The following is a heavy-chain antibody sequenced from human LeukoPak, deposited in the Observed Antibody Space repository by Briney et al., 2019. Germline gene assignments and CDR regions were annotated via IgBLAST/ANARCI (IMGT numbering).Heavy chain of an antibody. J-gene: IGHJ4*02. CDR3: ARASDYGPNYFDY. D-gene: IGHD4/OR15-4a*01. V-gene: IGHV3-33*01. Sequence: GGSLRLSCAASGFTFSNYGMHWVRQAPGKGLEWVAAIWYDGSNKYYADSVKGRFTISRDNSKNTLYLQMNSLRAEDTAVYYCARASDYGPNYFDYWGQGTLVTVSS. CDR1: GFTFSNYG. CDR2: IWYDGSNK.